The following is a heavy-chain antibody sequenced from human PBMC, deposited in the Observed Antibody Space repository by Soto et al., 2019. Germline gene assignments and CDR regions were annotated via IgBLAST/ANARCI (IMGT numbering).Heavy chain of an antibody. CDR1: GGDISTYY. CDR3: ARGQRFSDWFDP. Sequence: QVQLQESGPGLVKPSETLSLTCTVSGGDISTYYWTWIRQPAGKGLEWIGRIYSSGSTKYNPSLKSRVTMSLDTSKNQFSLMLSSFTAADTTVYYCARGQRFSDWFDPWGQGTLVTVSS. V-gene: IGHV4-4*07. D-gene: IGHD3-3*01. J-gene: IGHJ5*02. CDR2: IYSSGST.